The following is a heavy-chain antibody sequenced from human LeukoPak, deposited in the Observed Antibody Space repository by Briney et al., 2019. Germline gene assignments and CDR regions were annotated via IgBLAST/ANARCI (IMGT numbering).Heavy chain of an antibody. D-gene: IGHD6-13*01. J-gene: IGHJ4*02. CDR3: ARVRYSSSSTFDY. CDR2: ISSSSSTI. CDR1: GFTFSSYS. V-gene: IGHV3-48*04. Sequence: GGSLRLSCAASGFTFSSYSMNWVRQAPGKGLEWVSYISSSSSTIYYADSVKGRFTISRDNAKNSLYLQMNSLRAEDTAVYYCARVRYSSSSTFDYWGQGTLVTVSS.